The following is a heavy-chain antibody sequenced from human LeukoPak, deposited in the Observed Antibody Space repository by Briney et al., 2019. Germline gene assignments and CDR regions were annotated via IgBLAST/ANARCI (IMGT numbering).Heavy chain of an antibody. CDR3: ARQNATPRNNWFAP. J-gene: IGHJ5*02. CDR1: GVSISSYY. CDR2: IYYSGST. V-gene: IGHV4-59*01. Sequence: SLTLSLAFSGSGVSISSYYWSWIRQPPGKGLEWLGNIYYSGSTNNNPSLKSRVTISVDTSKNQFSLKLSSVTAADTAVYYCARQNATPRNNWFAPGGQGTLVTVP.